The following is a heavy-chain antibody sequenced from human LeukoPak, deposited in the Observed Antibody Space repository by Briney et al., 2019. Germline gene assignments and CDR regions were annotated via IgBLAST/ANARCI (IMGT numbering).Heavy chain of an antibody. CDR3: AKAAVACLFYYYGMDV. CDR2: ISGSGGDT. Sequence: GGSLRLSCAASGFTFSNSAMSWVRQCPGKGLEWVSGISGSGGDTYYAVSVKGRFTISRDNSMNTLYVHMNSLRAEDTAVYFCAKAAVACLFYYYGMDVWGQGTTVTVSS. V-gene: IGHV3-23*01. CDR1: GFTFSNSA. J-gene: IGHJ6*02. D-gene: IGHD6-19*01.